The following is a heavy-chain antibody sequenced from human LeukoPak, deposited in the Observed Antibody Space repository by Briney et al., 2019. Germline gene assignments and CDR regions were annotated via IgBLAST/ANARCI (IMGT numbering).Heavy chain of an antibody. CDR3: ARGQGSSSIYDY. CDR2: ISSSSSTI. D-gene: IGHD6-6*01. V-gene: IGHV3-48*01. Sequence: PGGSLRLSCAASGFTFSSYSMNWVRQAPGKGLEWVSYISSSSSTIYYADSVKGRFIISRDNSKNTLYPQMDSLRADDTAVYYCARGQGSSSIYDYWGQGTLVTVSS. J-gene: IGHJ4*02. CDR1: GFTFSSYS.